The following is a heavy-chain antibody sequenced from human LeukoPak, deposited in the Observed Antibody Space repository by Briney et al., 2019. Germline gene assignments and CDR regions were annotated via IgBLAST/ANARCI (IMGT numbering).Heavy chain of an antibody. CDR2: ISYDGSNK. V-gene: IGHV3-30*18. CDR3: AKDISSSVWGGSFDC. J-gene: IGHJ4*02. D-gene: IGHD6-6*01. CDR1: GFIFSSYG. Sequence: PGGSLRLSCAASGFIFSSYGMHWVRQAPGKGLEWVAVISYDGSNKYYVDSVKGRFTISRDNSKNTLYLQMNSLRAEDPPVYYCAKDISSSVWGGSFDCWGQGTLVTVSS.